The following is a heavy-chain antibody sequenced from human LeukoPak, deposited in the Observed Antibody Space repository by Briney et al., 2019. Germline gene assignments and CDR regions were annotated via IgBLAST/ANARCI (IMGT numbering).Heavy chain of an antibody. CDR3: VCQLLSSSWFDP. CDR2: ISGSGGST. CDR1: GFTFSSYA. D-gene: IGHD2-2*01. J-gene: IGHJ5*02. Sequence: GGSLRLSCAASGFTFSSYAMSWVRQAPGKGLEWVSAISGSGGSTYYADSVKGRFTISRDNSKNTLYLQMNSLRAEDTAVYYCVCQLLSSSWFDPWGQGTLVTVSS. V-gene: IGHV3-23*01.